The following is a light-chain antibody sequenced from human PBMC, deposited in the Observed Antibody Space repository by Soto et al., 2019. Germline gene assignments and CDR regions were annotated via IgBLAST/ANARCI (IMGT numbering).Light chain of an antibody. CDR2: DAS. V-gene: IGKV3-20*01. CDR3: QQYGRSPGLFT. CDR1: QSVSNTY. J-gene: IGKJ3*01. Sequence: EIVLTQSPGTLPLSPGERATLSCRASQSVSNTYLAWYQQKPGQAPRLLIYDASSRSTCIPDRFSGSGSATDFTLTISRLEPEDFAVYYCQQYGRSPGLFTFGPGTRVYIK.